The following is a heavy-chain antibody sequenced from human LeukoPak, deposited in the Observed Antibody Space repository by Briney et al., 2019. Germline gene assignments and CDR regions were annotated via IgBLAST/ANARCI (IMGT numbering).Heavy chain of an antibody. J-gene: IGHJ4*02. V-gene: IGHV1-46*01. Sequence: ASVKVSCKASGYTFTTYCMHWVRQAPGQGLEWMGIINPSGGSTSSAQKFQGRVTVTRDMSTITVYMELSSLRSEDTAVYYCARAGGGLDYWGQGTLVTVSS. CDR3: ARAGGGLDY. CDR1: GYTFTTYC. D-gene: IGHD3-16*01. CDR2: INPSGGST.